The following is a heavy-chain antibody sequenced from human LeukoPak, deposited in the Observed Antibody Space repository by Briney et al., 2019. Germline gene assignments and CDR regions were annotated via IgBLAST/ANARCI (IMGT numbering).Heavy chain of an antibody. J-gene: IGHJ4*02. CDR1: GYSFNSYW. CDR2: IDPSDSYN. D-gene: IGHD6-6*01. Sequence: GESLKISCKTSGYSFNSYWIGWVRQMPGKGLEWMGTIDPSDSYNNYSPSFQGHVTISADKSISTAYLQWSSLKASDTAMYYCARAYSRSRFDYWGQGTLVTVSS. CDR3: ARAYSRSRFDY. V-gene: IGHV5-10-1*01.